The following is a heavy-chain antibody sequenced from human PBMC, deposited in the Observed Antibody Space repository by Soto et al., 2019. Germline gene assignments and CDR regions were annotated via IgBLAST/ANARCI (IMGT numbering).Heavy chain of an antibody. V-gene: IGHV3-48*01. J-gene: IGHJ5*02. CDR2: ISSSSSTI. CDR3: ARDRAGYCSGGSCYHGWFDP. Sequence: GGSLRLSCAASGFTFSSYSMSWVRQAPGKGLEWVSYISSSSSTIYYADSVKGRFTISRDNAKNSLYLQMNSLRAEDTAVYYCARDRAGYCSGGSCYHGWFDPWGQGTLVTLSS. CDR1: GFTFSSYS. D-gene: IGHD2-15*01.